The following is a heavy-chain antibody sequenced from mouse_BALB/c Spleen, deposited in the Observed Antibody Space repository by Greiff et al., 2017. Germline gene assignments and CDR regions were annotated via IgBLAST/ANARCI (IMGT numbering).Heavy chain of an antibody. D-gene: IGHD1-1*01. CDR1: GYTFTSYW. CDR3: ARRLRDYFDY. Sequence: VQLQQPGAELVKPGAPVKLSCKASGYTFTSYWMNWVKQRPGRGLEWIGRIDPSDSETHYNQKFKDKATLTVDKSSSTAYIQLSSLTSEDSAVYYCARRLRDYFDYWGQGTTLTVSS. J-gene: IGHJ2*01. CDR2: IDPSDSET. V-gene: IGHV1-69*02.